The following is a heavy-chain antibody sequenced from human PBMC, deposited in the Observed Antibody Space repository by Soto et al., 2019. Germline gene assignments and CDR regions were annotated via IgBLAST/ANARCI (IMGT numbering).Heavy chain of an antibody. CDR2: INAGNGNT. J-gene: IGHJ5*02. CDR3: ARSMVRGVIITSWFDP. V-gene: IGHV1-3*01. D-gene: IGHD3-10*01. Sequence: ASVKVSCQASGGTFSSYTISWVRQAPGQRLEWMGWINAGNGNTKYSQKFQGRVTITRDTSASTAYMELSSLRSEDTAVYYCARSMVRGVIITSWFDPWGQGTLVTVSS. CDR1: GGTFSSYT.